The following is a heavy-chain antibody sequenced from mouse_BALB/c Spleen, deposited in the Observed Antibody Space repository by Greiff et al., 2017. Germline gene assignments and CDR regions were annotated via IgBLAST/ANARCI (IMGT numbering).Heavy chain of an antibody. Sequence: QVQLKQSGAELAKPGASVTMSCKASGYTFTSYWMHWVKQRPGQGLEWIGYINPSTGYTEYNQKFKDKATLTADKSSSTAYMQLSSLTSEDSAVYYCARSGYDYDGGYFDYWGQGTTLTVSS. CDR1: GYTFTSYW. D-gene: IGHD2-4*01. V-gene: IGHV1-7*01. CDR3: ARSGYDYDGGYFDY. J-gene: IGHJ2*01. CDR2: INPSTGYT.